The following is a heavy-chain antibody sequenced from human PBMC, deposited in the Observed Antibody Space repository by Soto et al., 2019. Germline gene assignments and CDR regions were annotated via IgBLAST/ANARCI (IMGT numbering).Heavy chain of an antibody. CDR3: ARDQGIAVSAKGWFDP. D-gene: IGHD6-19*01. V-gene: IGHV4-4*02. Sequence: SETLSLTCAVSGGSISSSNWWSWVRQPPGQGLEWIGEIYHSGSTNYNPSLKSRVTISVDKSKNQFSLKLSSVTAADTAVYYCARDQGIAVSAKGWFDPWGQGTLVTVSS. J-gene: IGHJ5*02. CDR1: GGSISSSNW. CDR2: IYHSGST.